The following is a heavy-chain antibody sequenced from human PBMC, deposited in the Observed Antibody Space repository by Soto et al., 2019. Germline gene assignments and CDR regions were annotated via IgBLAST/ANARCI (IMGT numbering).Heavy chain of an antibody. D-gene: IGHD5-18*01. CDR2: IDWDDDK. CDR1: GFSLSTSGMC. J-gene: IGHJ6*02. Sequence: VSGPTLVNPTQTLTLTCTFSGFSLSTSGMCVNWIRQPPGKALEWLARIDWDDDKSYSTSLKSRLTISKDTSKSQVVLTMTNMDPVDTATYYCARNVRGYSSDGGYYYGMDVWGQGTTVTVSS. CDR3: ARNVRGYSSDGGYYYGMDV. V-gene: IGHV2-70*11.